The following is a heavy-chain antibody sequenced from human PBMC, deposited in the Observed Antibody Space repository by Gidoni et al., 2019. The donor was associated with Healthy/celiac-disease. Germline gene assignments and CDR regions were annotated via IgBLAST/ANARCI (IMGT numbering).Heavy chain of an antibody. Sequence: QVQLQESGPGLLKPLETLSLTCTVSGGSISSYYWSWIRQPPGKGLEWIGYIYYSGSTNYNPSLKSRVTISVDTSKNQFALKLSSVTAADTAVYYCARDGRGFDPWGQGTLVTVSS. CDR2: IYYSGST. V-gene: IGHV4-59*01. CDR1: GGSISSYY. J-gene: IGHJ5*02. CDR3: ARDGRGFDP.